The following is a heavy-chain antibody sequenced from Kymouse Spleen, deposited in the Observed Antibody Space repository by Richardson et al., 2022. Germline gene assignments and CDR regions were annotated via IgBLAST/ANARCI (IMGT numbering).Heavy chain of an antibody. V-gene: IGHV3-33*01. CDR2: IWYDGSNK. D-gene: IGHD3-10*01. CDR1: GFTFSSYG. CDR3: AGYYGSGSFDY. J-gene: IGHJ4*02. Sequence: QVQLVESGGGVVQPGRSLRLSCAASGFTFSSYGMHWVRQAPGKGLEWVAVIWYDGSNKYYADSVKGRFTISRDNSKNTLYLQMNSLRAEDTAVYYCAGYYGSGSFDYWGQGTLVTVSS.